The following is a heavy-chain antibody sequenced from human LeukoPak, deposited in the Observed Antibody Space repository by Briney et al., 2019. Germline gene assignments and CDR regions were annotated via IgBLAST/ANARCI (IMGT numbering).Heavy chain of an antibody. CDR3: ARDNPHYYDSSGPRAFDI. V-gene: IGHV3-21*01. J-gene: IGHJ3*02. CDR1: GFTFSSYS. D-gene: IGHD3-22*01. Sequence: GGSLRLSCAASGFTFSSYSMNWVRQAPGKGLEWVSSISSSSSSYIYYADSVKGRFTISRDNAKNSLYLQMNSLRAEDTAVYYCARDNPHYYDSSGPRAFDIWGQGTMVTVSS. CDR2: ISSSSSSYI.